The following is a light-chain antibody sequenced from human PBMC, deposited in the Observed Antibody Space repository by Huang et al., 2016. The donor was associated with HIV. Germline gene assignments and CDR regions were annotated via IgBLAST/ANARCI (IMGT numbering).Light chain of an antibody. Sequence: IVMTQSPLSLPATPGAPAFLSCNSSQSLLRSNGYNYLDWYLQKPGQSPQLLIYLGSNRAAGVPDRFSGIGAGTDFTLRISRVETEDVGVYYCMQGLQTPYTFGQGTNLEIK. CDR3: MQGLQTPYT. V-gene: IGKV2-28*01. CDR1: QSLLRSNGYNY. CDR2: LGS. J-gene: IGKJ2*01.